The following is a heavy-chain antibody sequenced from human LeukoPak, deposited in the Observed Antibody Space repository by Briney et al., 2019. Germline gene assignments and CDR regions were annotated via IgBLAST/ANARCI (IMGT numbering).Heavy chain of an antibody. J-gene: IGHJ4*02. CDR3: ARGPHYYDSSGYWYFDY. Sequence: GASVKVSCKASGYTFTSYDINWVRQATGQGLEWMGWMNPNSGNTGYAQKFQGRVTMTRNTSISTAHMELSSLRSEDTAVYYCARGPHYYDSSGYWYFDYWGQGTLVTVSS. CDR1: GYTFTSYD. V-gene: IGHV1-8*01. CDR2: MNPNSGNT. D-gene: IGHD3-22*01.